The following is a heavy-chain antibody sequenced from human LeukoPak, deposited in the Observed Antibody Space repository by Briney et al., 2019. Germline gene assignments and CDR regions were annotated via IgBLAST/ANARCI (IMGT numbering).Heavy chain of an antibody. CDR1: GFTFSSYG. CDR3: AKDLSTGYYIAY. D-gene: IGHD3-9*01. Sequence: GGSLRLSCAASGFTFSSYGIHWVRQAPGKGLEWVTFIRYDGSNKYYADSVKGRFTISRDNSKNTVYLQMNSLRGEDTAVYYCAKDLSTGYYIAYWGQGTLVTVSS. J-gene: IGHJ4*02. V-gene: IGHV3-30*02. CDR2: IRYDGSNK.